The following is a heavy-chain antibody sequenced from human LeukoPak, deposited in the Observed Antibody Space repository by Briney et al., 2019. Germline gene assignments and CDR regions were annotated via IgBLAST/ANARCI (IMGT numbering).Heavy chain of an antibody. V-gene: IGHV3-11*01. D-gene: IGHD6-19*01. CDR1: AAGFTKYY. Sequence: ARGSIRLAFAGSAAGFTKYYISWIREAPGKGLELLADISSTADIVAYGASVRGRFTISRDYAEDSLYLQMNSLRVADTAVYYCAREKVAGAFDHWSQGTLVTVSS. CDR2: ISSTADIV. CDR3: AREKVAGAFDH. J-gene: IGHJ4*02.